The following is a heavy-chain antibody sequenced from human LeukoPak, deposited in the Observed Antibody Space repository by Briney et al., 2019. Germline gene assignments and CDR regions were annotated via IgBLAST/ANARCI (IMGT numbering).Heavy chain of an antibody. CDR3: ARVGMVRGELVRAFDI. J-gene: IGHJ3*02. D-gene: IGHD3-10*01. CDR1: GFTFSSYS. CDR2: ISSSSSSSYI. V-gene: IGHV3-21*01. Sequence: AGGSLRLSCAASGFTFSSYSMNWVRQAPGKGLEWVSSISSSSSSSYIYYADSVKGRFTISRDNAKNSLYLQMNSLRAEDTAVYYCARVGMVRGELVRAFDIWGQGTMVTVSS.